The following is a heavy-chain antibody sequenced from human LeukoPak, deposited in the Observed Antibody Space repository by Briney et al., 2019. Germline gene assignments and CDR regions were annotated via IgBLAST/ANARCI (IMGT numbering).Heavy chain of an antibody. CDR3: ARVAGYGSIDY. CDR1: GFTFSSYW. V-gene: IGHV3-74*01. D-gene: IGHD4-17*01. CDR2: INGDGSST. Sequence: GGSLRLSCAASGFTFSSYWMHWVRQAPGKGLVWVSRINGDGSSTTYADSVKGRFTISRDNAKNTLYLQMNSLRAEDTAVYYCARVAGYGSIDYWGQGTLVTVSS. J-gene: IGHJ4*02.